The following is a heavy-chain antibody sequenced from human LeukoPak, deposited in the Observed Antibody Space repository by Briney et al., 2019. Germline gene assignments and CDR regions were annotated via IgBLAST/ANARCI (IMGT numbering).Heavy chain of an antibody. D-gene: IGHD2-2*01. CDR2: IYYSGST. CDR1: GGSISSGDYY. J-gene: IGHJ5*02. V-gene: IGHV4-30-4*01. CDR3: AVYCSSTSCQRGSFDP. Sequence: SQTLSLTCTVSGGSISSGDYYWSWIRQPPGKGLEWIGYIYYSGSTYYNPSLKSRVTISVATSKNPFSMKLSSVTAADTAVYYCAVYCSSTSCQRGSFDPWGQGTLVTVSS.